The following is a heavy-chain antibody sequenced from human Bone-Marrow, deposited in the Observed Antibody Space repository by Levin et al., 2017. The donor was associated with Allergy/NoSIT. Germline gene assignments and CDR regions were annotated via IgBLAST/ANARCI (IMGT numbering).Heavy chain of an antibody. CDR2: IKADGSEK. Sequence: PGGSLRLSCAASGFTLSQYWMTWVRQAPGKGLEWVAKIKADGSEKYYVDSLKGRFSISRDNTRKSVSLQISNLRAEDTAVYYCARDSFSTSSGLDYYYGLDVWGQGTTVT. V-gene: IGHV3-7*01. CDR3: ARDSFSTSSGLDYYYGLDV. J-gene: IGHJ6*02. D-gene: IGHD2-2*01. CDR1: GFTLSQYW.